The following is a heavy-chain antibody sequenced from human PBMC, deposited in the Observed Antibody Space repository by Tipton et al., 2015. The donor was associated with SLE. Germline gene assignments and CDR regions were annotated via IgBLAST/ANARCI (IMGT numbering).Heavy chain of an antibody. Sequence: TLSLTCTVSGVSISSISYYWGWIRQPPGKGLEWIGSIYYSGSTYYNPSLKSRVSMSLDTSKNQFSLRLSSVTAADTAVYYCARHRSMDGGSWSFYFDHWGQGTLVTVSS. CDR2: IYYSGST. CDR3: ARHRSMDGGSWSFYFDH. CDR1: GVSISSISYY. J-gene: IGHJ4*02. D-gene: IGHD6-13*01. V-gene: IGHV4-39*01.